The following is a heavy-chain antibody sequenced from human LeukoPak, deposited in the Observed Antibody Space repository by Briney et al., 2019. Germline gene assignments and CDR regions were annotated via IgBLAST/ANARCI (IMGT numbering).Heavy chain of an antibody. Sequence: SETLSLTCTVSGGSISGYYWSWIRQPPGKGLDWIGHIYYSGSTKYNPSLKSRVTISVDTSKNQFSLKLSSVTAADTAVYYCARQGGNFGIDYWGQGTLVTVSS. D-gene: IGHD3-3*01. CDR2: IYYSGST. J-gene: IGHJ4*02. CDR1: GGSISGYY. V-gene: IGHV4-59*08. CDR3: ARQGGNFGIDY.